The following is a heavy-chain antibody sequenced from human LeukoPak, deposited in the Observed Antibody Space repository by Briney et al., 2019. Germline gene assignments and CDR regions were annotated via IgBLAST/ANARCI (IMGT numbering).Heavy chain of an antibody. CDR3: ARGHSGWLDY. Sequence: SQTLSLTCTVSGGSISSYYWSWIRQPPGKGLEWIGYIYYSGSTNYNPSLKSRVTISVDTSKNQFSLKLSSVTAADTAVYYCARGHSGWLDYWGQGTLVTVSS. V-gene: IGHV4-59*01. CDR1: GGSISSYY. J-gene: IGHJ4*02. D-gene: IGHD6-19*01. CDR2: IYYSGST.